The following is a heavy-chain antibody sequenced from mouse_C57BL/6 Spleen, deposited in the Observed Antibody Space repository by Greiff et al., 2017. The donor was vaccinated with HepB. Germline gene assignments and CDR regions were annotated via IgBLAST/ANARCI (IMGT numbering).Heavy chain of an antibody. CDR3: ASWGTETNFDY. J-gene: IGHJ2*01. D-gene: IGHD4-1*01. CDR2: IHPNSGST. Sequence: VQLQQSGAELVKPGASVKLSCKASGYTFTSYWMHWVKQRPGQGLEWIGMIHPNSGSTNYNEKFKSKATLTVDKASSTAYMQLSSLTSEDSAVYYCASWGTETNFDYWGQGTTLTVSS. V-gene: IGHV1-64*01. CDR1: GYTFTSYW.